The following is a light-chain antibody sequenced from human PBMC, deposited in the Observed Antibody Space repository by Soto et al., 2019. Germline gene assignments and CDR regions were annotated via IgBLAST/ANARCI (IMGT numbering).Light chain of an antibody. CDR2: EVS. CDR1: SSHIGAYNY. Sequence: QSVLTQPDSVSGSPGQSLTISCTGSSSHIGAYNYVSWFQQYPGKAPKLIISEVSNRPSGVSNRFSGSKSGTAASLTISGLQTEDEADYFCFSFTTDWTHVFGTGTKVTVL. V-gene: IGLV2-14*01. CDR3: FSFTTDWTHV. J-gene: IGLJ1*01.